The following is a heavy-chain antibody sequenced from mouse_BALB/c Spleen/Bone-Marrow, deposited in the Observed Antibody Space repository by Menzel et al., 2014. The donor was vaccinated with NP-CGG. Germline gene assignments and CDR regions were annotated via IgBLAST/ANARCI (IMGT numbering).Heavy chain of an antibody. Sequence: EVQLQQSGAELVKPGASVKLSCTASGFNIKDIYMHWVKQRPEQGLEWIGRIDPANGNTKYDPKFQGKVTITADTSSNTAYLQLSSLTSEDTAVYYCARYDYGWYFSVWGAGTTVTVSS. D-gene: IGHD2-4*01. CDR3: ARYDYGWYFSV. V-gene: IGHV14-3*02. J-gene: IGHJ1*01. CDR1: GFNIKDIY. CDR2: IDPANGNT.